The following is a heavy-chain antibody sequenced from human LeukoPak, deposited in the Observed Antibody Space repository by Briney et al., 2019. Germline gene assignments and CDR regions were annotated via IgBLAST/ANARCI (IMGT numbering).Heavy chain of an antibody. CDR1: GYPFTNYY. Sequence: GESLKISCKGSGYPFTNYYIGWVRQTPGKGLEWMGIISPGDSDARYSPSFQGQVTISADKSISTAYLRWSSLKASDTAMYYCARRYCISTICNPYFFDYRGQGTLVTVSS. J-gene: IGHJ4*02. V-gene: IGHV5-51*01. CDR3: ARRYCISTICNPYFFDY. D-gene: IGHD2-2*01. CDR2: ISPGDSDA.